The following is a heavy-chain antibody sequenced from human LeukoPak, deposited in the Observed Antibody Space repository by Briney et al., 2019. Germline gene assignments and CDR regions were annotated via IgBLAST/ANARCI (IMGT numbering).Heavy chain of an antibody. J-gene: IGHJ6*03. CDR1: GGSISSSSYY. CDR3: ARAVPATAILNYYYYMDV. D-gene: IGHD2-2*01. CDR2: IYYSGST. Sequence: PSETLSLTCTVSGGSISSSSYYWGWIRQPPGKGLEWIGSIYYSGSTYYNPSLKSRVTISVDTSKNQFSLKLSSVTAADTAVYYCARAVPATAILNYYYYMDVWGKGTTVTVSS. V-gene: IGHV4-39*07.